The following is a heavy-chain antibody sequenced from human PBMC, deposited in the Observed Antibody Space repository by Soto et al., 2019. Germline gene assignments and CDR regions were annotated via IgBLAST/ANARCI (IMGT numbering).Heavy chain of an antibody. CDR2: ISSSGSYI. J-gene: IGHJ3*02. D-gene: IGHD3-22*01. V-gene: IGHV3-21*01. Sequence: PGGSLRLSCAASGFSFSTHSMNWVRQAPGTGLEWVSSISSSGSYIYYADSLKGRFTISRDNAKNSLYLQLDSLRAEDTAVYYCARDRGYYYDSSGYYPGDVFDIWGQGTMVTVSS. CDR3: ARDRGYYYDSSGYYPGDVFDI. CDR1: GFSFSTHS.